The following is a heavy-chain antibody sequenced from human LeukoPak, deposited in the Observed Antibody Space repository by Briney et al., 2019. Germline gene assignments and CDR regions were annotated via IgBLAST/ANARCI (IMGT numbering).Heavy chain of an antibody. V-gene: IGHV3-23*01. CDR3: AKTADYDFWSGYPRHYFDY. CDR1: GFTFSSYA. J-gene: IGHJ4*02. Sequence: PGGSLTLSCAASGFTFSSYAMSWFRQAPGKGLEWVSAISGSGGSTYYAASVKGRFTISRDNSKNTLYLQMNSLRAEDTAVYYCAKTADYDFWSGYPRHYFDYGGQGTLVTVSS. D-gene: IGHD3-3*01. CDR2: ISGSGGST.